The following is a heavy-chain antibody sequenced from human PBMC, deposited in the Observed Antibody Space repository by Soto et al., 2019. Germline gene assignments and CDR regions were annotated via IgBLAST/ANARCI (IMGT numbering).Heavy chain of an antibody. CDR1: GYKVSTWHNFTSYW. CDR2: IYPGDSDT. D-gene: IGHD3-22*01. CDR3: ARGGGYQIYSHFDY. Sequence: PGESLKISCMGSGYKVSTWHNFTSYWIAWVRQMPGEGLEWMGIIYPGDSDTRYSPSFQGQVTISADKSINSVYLQWSSLKASDTAMYYCARGGGYQIYSHFDYWGQGTLVTVSS. J-gene: IGHJ4*02. V-gene: IGHV5-51*01.